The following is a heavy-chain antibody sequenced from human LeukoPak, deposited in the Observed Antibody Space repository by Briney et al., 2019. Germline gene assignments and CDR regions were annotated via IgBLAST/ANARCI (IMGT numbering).Heavy chain of an antibody. CDR1: GFTFSSYW. V-gene: IGHV3-74*01. J-gene: IGHJ4*02. Sequence: PGGSLRLSCAASGFTFSSYWMHWVRQAPGKGLVWVSRINSDGSSTSYADSVKGRFTISRDNAKNTLYLQMNSLRAEDTAVYYCARDPSLLRFGELLDYWGQGTLVTVSS. CDR2: INSDGSST. CDR3: ARDPSLLRFGELLDY. D-gene: IGHD3-10*01.